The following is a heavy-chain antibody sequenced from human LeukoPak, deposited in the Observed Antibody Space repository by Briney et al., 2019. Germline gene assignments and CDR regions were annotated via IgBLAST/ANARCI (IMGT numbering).Heavy chain of an antibody. D-gene: IGHD2-21*02. CDR2: ISGSGGST. Sequence: GSLRLSCAASGFTLSSYAMSWVRQAPGKGLEWVSAISGSGGSTYYADSVKGRFTISRDNSKDTLYLQMNSLRAEDTAVYYCAKDPVRKVTAYFDYWGQGTLVTVSS. V-gene: IGHV3-23*01. CDR3: AKDPVRKVTAYFDY. J-gene: IGHJ4*02. CDR1: GFTLSSYA.